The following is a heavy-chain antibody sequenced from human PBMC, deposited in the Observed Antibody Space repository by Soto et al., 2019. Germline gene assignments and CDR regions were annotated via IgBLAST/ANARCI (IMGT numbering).Heavy chain of an antibody. D-gene: IGHD2-21*02. J-gene: IGHJ3*02. V-gene: IGHV3-23*01. CDR1: GFTFTTYA. CDR3: AEDRTSLYDCFDI. CDR2: VSASGGSE. Sequence: GVSLRLSCAAGGFTFTTYAMTRDRQDTEKGLEWVSSVSASGGSEYYADCVQGRFTSPRGNAYSSLNMQKNRLSAADTAIYCSAEDRTSLYDCFDIWRQGTMVSAS.